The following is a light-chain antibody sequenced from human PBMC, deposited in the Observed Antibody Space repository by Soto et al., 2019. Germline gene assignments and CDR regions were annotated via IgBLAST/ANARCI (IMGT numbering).Light chain of an antibody. CDR3: QQSNSYPST. CDR2: AAS. Sequence: DIQMTQSPSSVSASVGDRVTITCRASQAISNWVAWYQQKPGKAPKLLIYAASSLQSGVPSRFSGSGSGTDFSLNIHGLRPEDVATYYCQQSNSYPSTCGRGTRLDIK. CDR1: QAISNW. V-gene: IGKV1D-12*01. J-gene: IGKJ5*01.